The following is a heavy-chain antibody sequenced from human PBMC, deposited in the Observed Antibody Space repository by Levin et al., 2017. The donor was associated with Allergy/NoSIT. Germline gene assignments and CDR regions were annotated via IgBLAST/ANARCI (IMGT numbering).Heavy chain of an antibody. V-gene: IGHV3-11*01. CDR1: GFTFSDHY. J-gene: IGHJ2*01. D-gene: IGHD4-17*01. CDR3: ARVAVTNDWYFDL. Sequence: GESLKISCAVSGFTFSDHYMSWIRQAPGKGLEWISYISDSGNTKYFADSVRGRFTISRDNAKNSVFLQMNSLRAEDTAVYYCARVAVTNDWYFDLWGRGTLVTVSS. CDR2: ISDSGNTK.